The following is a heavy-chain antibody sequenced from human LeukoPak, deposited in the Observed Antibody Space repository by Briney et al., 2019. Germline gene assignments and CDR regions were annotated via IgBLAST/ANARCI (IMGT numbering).Heavy chain of an antibody. V-gene: IGHV4-34*01. Sequence: PSETLSLTCAVYGGSFSGYDWSWIRQPPGKGLEWIGEINHSGSTNYNPSLKSRVTISVDTSKNQFSLKLSSVTAADTAVYYCASSSWALSYFDYWGQGTLVTVSS. CDR3: ASSSWALSYFDY. J-gene: IGHJ4*02. D-gene: IGHD6-13*01. CDR2: INHSGST. CDR1: GGSFSGYD.